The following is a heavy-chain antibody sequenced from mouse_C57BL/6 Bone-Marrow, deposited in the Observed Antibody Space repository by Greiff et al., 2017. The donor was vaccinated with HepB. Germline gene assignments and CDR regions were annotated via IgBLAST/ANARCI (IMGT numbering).Heavy chain of an antibody. CDR1: GYTFTSYW. CDR2: IDPSDSYT. J-gene: IGHJ2*01. V-gene: IGHV1-69*01. CDR3: ARVSPRGMYYYGSDYFDY. D-gene: IGHD1-1*01. Sequence: QVQLQQPGAELVMPGASVKLSCKASGYTFTSYWMHWVKQRPGQGLEWIGEIDPSDSYTTYNQKFKGKSTLTVDKSSSTAYMQLSSLTSEDSAVYYCARVSPRGMYYYGSDYFDYWGQGTTLTVSS.